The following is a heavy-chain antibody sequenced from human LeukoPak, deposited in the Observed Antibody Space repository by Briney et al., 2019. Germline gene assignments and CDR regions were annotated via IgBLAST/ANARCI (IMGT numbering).Heavy chain of an antibody. Sequence: GGSLRLSCAASGFTFSSYAMHWVRQAPGKGLEWVAVISYDGSNKYYADSVKGRFTISRDNSKNTLYLQMNGLRAEDTAVYYCARGTGARYQLLFSYGMDVWGQGTTVTVSS. J-gene: IGHJ6*02. CDR1: GFTFSSYA. CDR2: ISYDGSNK. D-gene: IGHD2-2*01. CDR3: ARGTGARYQLLFSYGMDV. V-gene: IGHV3-30-3*01.